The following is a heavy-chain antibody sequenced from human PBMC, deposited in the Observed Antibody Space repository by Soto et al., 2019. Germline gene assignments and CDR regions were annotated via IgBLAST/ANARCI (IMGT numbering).Heavy chain of an antibody. J-gene: IGHJ6*02. CDR1: GYTFTSYG. V-gene: IGHV1-18*01. CDR2: ISAYKGNT. CDR3: ARAAVAGAVYYYYGMDV. D-gene: IGHD6-19*01. Sequence: ASVKVSCKASGYTFTSYGISWVRQAPGQGLEWMGWISAYKGNTNYAQKLQGRVTMTTDTSTSTAYMELRSLRSDDTAVYYCARAAVAGAVYYYYGMDVWGQGTTVTVSS.